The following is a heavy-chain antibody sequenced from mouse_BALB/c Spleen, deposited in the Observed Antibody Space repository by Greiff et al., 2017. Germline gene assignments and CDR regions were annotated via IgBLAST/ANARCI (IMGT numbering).Heavy chain of an antibody. CDR2: IWGDGST. CDR1: GFSLTSYG. J-gene: IGHJ3*01. CDR3: AKPNYYGSSYGGAWFAY. V-gene: IGHV2-3*01. Sequence: VQLKESGPGLVEPSQSLSITCTVSGFSLTSYGVSWVRQPPGKGLEWLGVIWGDGSTNYHSALISRLSISKDNSKSQVFLKLNSLQTDDTATYYCAKPNYYGSSYGGAWFAYWGQGTLVTVSA. D-gene: IGHD1-1*01.